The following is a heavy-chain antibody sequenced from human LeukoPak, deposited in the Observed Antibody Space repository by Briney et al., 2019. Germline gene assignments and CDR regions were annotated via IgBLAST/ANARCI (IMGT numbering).Heavy chain of an antibody. Sequence: SVKVSCKAPGGTFSSYAISWVRQAPGQGLEWMGRIIPILGIANYAQKFQGRVTITADKSTSTAYMELSSLRSEDTAVYYCARDGEDYGGSHFDYWGQGTLVTVSS. CDR1: GGTFSSYA. CDR3: ARDGEDYGGSHFDY. CDR2: IIPILGIA. D-gene: IGHD4-23*01. V-gene: IGHV1-69*04. J-gene: IGHJ4*02.